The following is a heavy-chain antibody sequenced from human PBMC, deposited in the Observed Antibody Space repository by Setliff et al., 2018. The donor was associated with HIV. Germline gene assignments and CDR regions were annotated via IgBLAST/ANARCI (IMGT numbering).Heavy chain of an antibody. J-gene: IGHJ3*02. CDR3: ARFYGSYDVGGFDI. Sequence: GESLTISCKGSGYSFITCWIGWVRQRPGKGLEWMGIMNPDGSNTRYSPSFQGQVTISVDESISTAYLQWSSLKASDTAFYYCARFYGSYDVGGFDIWGQGTKVTVSS. CDR2: MNPDGSNT. D-gene: IGHD3-16*01. V-gene: IGHV5-51*01. CDR1: GYSFITCW.